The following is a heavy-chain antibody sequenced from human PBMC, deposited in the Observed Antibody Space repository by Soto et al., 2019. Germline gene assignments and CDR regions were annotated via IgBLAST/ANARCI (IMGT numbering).Heavy chain of an antibody. CDR2: INPSGGRT. J-gene: IGHJ3*01. D-gene: IGHD3-16*01. CDR3: ARSARGTFHGFEV. CDR1: GYTFINYY. Sequence: QVQLEQSGAEVKKPGTSVKISCKASGYTFINYYIHWVRQGPGQGLEWTGVINPSGGRTDHSQNFQARVTVTRDASTNTVYLELINLTSQDTAVYYRARSARGTFHGFEVWGQWTTVIVSS. V-gene: IGHV1-46*01.